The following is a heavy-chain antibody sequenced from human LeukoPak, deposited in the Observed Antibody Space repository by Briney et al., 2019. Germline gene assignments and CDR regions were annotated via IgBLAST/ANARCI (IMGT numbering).Heavy chain of an antibody. J-gene: IGHJ4*02. V-gene: IGHV3-30*04. D-gene: IGHD5-18*01. Sequence: GRSLRLSCAASGFTFSSYAMHWVRQAPGKGLEWVAVISYDGSNKYYADSVKGRFTISRDNSKNTLYLQMNSLRAEDTAVYYCARDIGGYSYGHAFDYWGQGTLVTVSS. CDR1: GFTFSSYA. CDR2: ISYDGSNK. CDR3: ARDIGGYSYGHAFDY.